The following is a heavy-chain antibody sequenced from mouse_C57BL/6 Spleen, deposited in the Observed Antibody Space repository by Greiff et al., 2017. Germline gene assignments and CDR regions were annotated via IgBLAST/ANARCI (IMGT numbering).Heavy chain of an antibody. Sequence: QVQLQQSGPELVKPGASVKISCKASGYAFSSSWMTWVKQRPGKGLEWIGRIYPGDGDTNYNGKFKGKATLSADKSSSTAYMQLSSLTSEDAAVYFCARSAAYGNGGAMDDWGQGTSVTVSS. D-gene: IGHD2-1*01. V-gene: IGHV1-82*01. J-gene: IGHJ4*01. CDR1: GYAFSSSW. CDR2: IYPGDGDT. CDR3: ARSAAYGNGGAMDD.